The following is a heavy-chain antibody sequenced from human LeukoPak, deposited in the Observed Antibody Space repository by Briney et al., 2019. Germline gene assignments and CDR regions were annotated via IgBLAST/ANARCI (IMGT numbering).Heavy chain of an antibody. CDR3: ARRDGSGSSYYFDY. CDR1: GGFIRNGSYS. J-gene: IGHJ4*02. D-gene: IGHD3-10*01. Sequence: SETLSLTCTVSGGFIRNGSYSWGWIRQPPGKVLEWLGSLYYSGTTYYNPSLKSRVTISVDTSKNQFSLRLSSVTAADTAVYYCARRDGSGSSYYFDYWGRGTLVSVSS. V-gene: IGHV4-39*01. CDR2: LYYSGTT.